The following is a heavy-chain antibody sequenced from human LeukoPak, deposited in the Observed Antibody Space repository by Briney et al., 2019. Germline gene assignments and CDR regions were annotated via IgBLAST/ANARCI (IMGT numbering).Heavy chain of an antibody. V-gene: IGHV1-2*02. CDR2: INPNSGGT. CDR1: GYTFTGYY. D-gene: IGHD6-13*01. CDR3: ARGSYSSSWPFDY. Sequence: ASVKVSCKASGYTFTGYYMRWVRQAPGQGLEWMGWINPNSGGTNYAQKFQGRVTMTRDTSISTAYMELSRLRSDDTAVYYCARGSYSSSWPFDYWGQGTLVTVSS. J-gene: IGHJ4*02.